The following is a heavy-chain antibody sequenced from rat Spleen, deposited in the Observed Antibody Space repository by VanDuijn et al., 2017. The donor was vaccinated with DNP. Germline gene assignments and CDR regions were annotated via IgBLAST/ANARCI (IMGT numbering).Heavy chain of an antibody. CDR3: ARWPGYNPPYAMDA. CDR2: ISYSGST. CDR1: GYSITSNY. D-gene: IGHD1-4*01. V-gene: IGHV3-1*01. J-gene: IGHJ4*01. Sequence: EVHLQESGPGLVKPSQSLSLTCSVTGYSITSNYWGWIRKFPGNKMEWIGHISYSGSTSYNPSLKSRISITRDTSKNQFFLQVNSVTTEDTATYHCARWPGYNPPYAMDAWGQGTSVTVSS.